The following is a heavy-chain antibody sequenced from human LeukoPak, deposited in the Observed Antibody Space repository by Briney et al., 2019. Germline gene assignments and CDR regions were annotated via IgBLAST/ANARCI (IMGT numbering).Heavy chain of an antibody. CDR3: ARRLGYCSSTSCHNWFDP. CDR1: GFTFSSYE. CDR2: ISSSGSTI. J-gene: IGHJ5*02. Sequence: PGGSLRLSCAASGFTFSSYEMNWVRQAPGKGLEWVSYISSSGSTIYYADSVKGRFTISRDNAKNSLYLQMNSLRAEDTAVCYCARRLGYCSSTSCHNWFDPWGQGTLVTVSS. V-gene: IGHV3-48*03. D-gene: IGHD2-2*01.